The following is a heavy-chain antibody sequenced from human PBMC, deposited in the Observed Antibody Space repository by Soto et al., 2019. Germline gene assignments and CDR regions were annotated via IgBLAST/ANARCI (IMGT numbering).Heavy chain of an antibody. V-gene: IGHV1-18*04. Sequence: VKVSCKASGYTFTSYGISWVRQAPGQGLEWMGWISAYNGNTNYAQKLQGRVTMTTDTSTSTAYMELRSLRSDDTAVYYCARAPRVVPAATDWFDPWGQGTLVTVSS. J-gene: IGHJ5*02. CDR1: GYTFTSYG. CDR3: ARAPRVVPAATDWFDP. D-gene: IGHD2-2*01. CDR2: ISAYNGNT.